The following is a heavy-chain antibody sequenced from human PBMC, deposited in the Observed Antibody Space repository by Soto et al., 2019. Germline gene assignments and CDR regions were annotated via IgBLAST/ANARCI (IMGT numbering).Heavy chain of an antibody. J-gene: IGHJ5*02. CDR3: ARRIAVADNRWFDH. CDR1: GYSISSGYY. V-gene: IGHV4-38-2*01. Sequence: PSETLSLTCAVSGYSISSGYYWGWIRQPPGKGLEWIGSIYHSGSTYYNPSLKSRVTISVDTSKNQFSLKLSSVTAADTAVYYCARRIAVADNRWFDHWGQGTQVTVSS. CDR2: IYHSGST. D-gene: IGHD6-19*01.